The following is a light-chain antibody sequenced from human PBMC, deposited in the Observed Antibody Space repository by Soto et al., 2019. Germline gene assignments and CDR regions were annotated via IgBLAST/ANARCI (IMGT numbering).Light chain of an antibody. Sequence: DIQMTQSPSTLSASVGDRVTITCRASQSISTRLAWYQQKPGKAPKLLIYDASTLERGVPSRFSGTGSGTEFTLTISSLQPDDFATYYCQQYHRASITFGQGTRLEIK. J-gene: IGKJ5*01. CDR2: DAS. V-gene: IGKV1-5*01. CDR3: QQYHRASIT. CDR1: QSISTR.